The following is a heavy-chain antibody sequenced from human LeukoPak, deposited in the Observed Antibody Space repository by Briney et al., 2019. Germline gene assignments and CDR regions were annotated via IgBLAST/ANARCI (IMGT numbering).Heavy chain of an antibody. J-gene: IGHJ4*02. CDR2: TYYSGST. Sequence: PSETLSLTCTVSGGSISSYYWSWIRQPPGKGLEWIGYTYYSGSTNYNPSLKSRVTISVETSKNEFSLKLRSVTAADTAVYYCARVTGYRIEDYFDYWGQGTLVTVSS. D-gene: IGHD6-13*01. V-gene: IGHV4-59*01. CDR3: ARVTGYRIEDYFDY. CDR1: GGSISSYY.